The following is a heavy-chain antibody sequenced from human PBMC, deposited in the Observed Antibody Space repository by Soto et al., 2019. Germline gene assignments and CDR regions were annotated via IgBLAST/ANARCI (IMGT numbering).Heavy chain of an antibody. J-gene: IGHJ5*02. Sequence: SETLSLTCTVSGGSISSYYWSWIRQPPGKGLEWFGYIYYSGSTNYNPSLKSRVTISVDTSKNQFSLKLSSVTAADTAVYYCSRVRDIVVVPAATISGFDPWGQGTLVTVSS. CDR3: SRVRDIVVVPAATISGFDP. V-gene: IGHV4-59*01. D-gene: IGHD2-2*01. CDR1: GGSISSYY. CDR2: IYYSGST.